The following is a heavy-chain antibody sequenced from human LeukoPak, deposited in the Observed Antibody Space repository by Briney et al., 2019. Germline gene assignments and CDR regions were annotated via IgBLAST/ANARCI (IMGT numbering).Heavy chain of an antibody. CDR3: ARDDLTNGYNGNF. Sequence: GGSLRLSCAASGFTFSSYWMHWVRHAPGKGLVWVSRINSDGSSTSYADSVKGRFTISRDNAKNSLHLQMNSLRVDDTAVYYCARDDLTNGYNGNFWGQGTLVTVSS. CDR1: GFTFSSYW. CDR2: INSDGSST. J-gene: IGHJ4*02. V-gene: IGHV3-74*01. D-gene: IGHD5-24*01.